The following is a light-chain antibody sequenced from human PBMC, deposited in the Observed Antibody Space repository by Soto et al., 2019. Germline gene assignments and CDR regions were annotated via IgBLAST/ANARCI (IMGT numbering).Light chain of an antibody. CDR1: QDVNRR. Sequence: DVQMTQSPSSVSASVGDRVTITCRASQDVNRRLAWYQQKPGKAPKLLIYGASSLQSGVPSRFSGSGPGTDFTLTICSLQPEDFATYYCLQANSFPVTFGPGTKLDIK. J-gene: IGKJ3*01. CDR2: GAS. V-gene: IGKV1D-12*01. CDR3: LQANSFPVT.